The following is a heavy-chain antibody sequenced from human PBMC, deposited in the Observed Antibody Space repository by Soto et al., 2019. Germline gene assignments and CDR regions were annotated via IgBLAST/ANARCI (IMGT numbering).Heavy chain of an antibody. CDR3: ETFRVQWGLLRFLAWAY. CDR1: GYTLTELS. J-gene: IGHJ4*02. V-gene: IGHV1-24*01. Sequence: GASVKVSCEVSGYTLTELSMHWVRQAPGKGIEWMGGFDPEDGQTLYAQKLKGSVTMKEATSTDTAYMELSTPTSEDTAVYYSETFRVQWGLLRFLAWAYWGQGTLVTVSS. D-gene: IGHD3-3*01. CDR2: FDPEDGQT.